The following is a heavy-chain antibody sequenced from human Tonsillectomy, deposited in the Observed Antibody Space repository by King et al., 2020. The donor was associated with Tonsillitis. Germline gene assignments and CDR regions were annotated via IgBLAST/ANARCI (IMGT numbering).Heavy chain of an antibody. Sequence: QLVQSGAEVKKPGESLKISCKGSGYRFTNYWIGWVRQMPGKGLEWMGIIYPGDSDTRYSPSFQGQVTISADKSISTAYLQWSSLKASDTAMYYCAKGSSSSLYYSHVDGWGKGTPGTVSS. J-gene: IGHJ6*03. V-gene: IGHV5-51*03. CDR1: GYRFTNYW. D-gene: IGHD6-6*01. CDR2: IYPGDSDT. CDR3: AKGSSSSLYYSHVDG.